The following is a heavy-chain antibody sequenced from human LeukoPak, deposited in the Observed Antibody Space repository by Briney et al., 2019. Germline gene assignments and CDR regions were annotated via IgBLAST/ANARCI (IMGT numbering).Heavy chain of an antibody. V-gene: IGHV4-4*09. CDR1: GRSISSYY. CDR3: ARRVLSNSKYQSIEGDYYYYYYMDV. CDR2: IYTSWST. D-gene: IGHD4-11*01. Sequence: SETLSLTCTVSGRSISSYYWSWIRQPPGEGLEWIGYIYTSWSTNYNPSLKRRVTISVDMSKNQFSVKLSSVTDEDTDVYYCARRVLSNSKYQSIEGDYYYYYYMDVWGKGTTVTVSS. J-gene: IGHJ6*03.